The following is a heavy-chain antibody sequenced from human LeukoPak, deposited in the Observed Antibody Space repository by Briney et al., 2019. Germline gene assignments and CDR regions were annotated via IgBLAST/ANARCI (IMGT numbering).Heavy chain of an antibody. CDR3: ARDGGNFHDLYYYYYYGMDV. D-gene: IGHD4-23*01. J-gene: IGHJ6*02. V-gene: IGHV3-30-3*01. Sequence: PGGSLRLSCAASGFTFSSYAMHWVRQAPGKGLEWVAVISYDGSNKYYADSVKGRFTISRDNSKNTLYLQMNSLRAEDTAVYYCARDGGNFHDLYYYYYYGMDVWGQGTTVTVSS. CDR2: ISYDGSNK. CDR1: GFTFSSYA.